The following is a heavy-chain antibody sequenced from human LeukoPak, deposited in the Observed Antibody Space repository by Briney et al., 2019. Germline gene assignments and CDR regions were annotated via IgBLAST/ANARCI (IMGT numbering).Heavy chain of an antibody. J-gene: IGHJ4*02. CDR3: ASEQLEPYRVFDY. D-gene: IGHD6-13*01. CDR2: IYYSGST. CDR1: GGSISNYY. Sequence: PYETLYLTCTVSGGSISNYYWSWIRQPPGKGLDWIGYIYYSGSTDCNPSLKRRVTISVDTSKNQFSLKLSSVTAADTAVYYCASEQLEPYRVFDYWGQGTVVTVSS. V-gene: IGHV4-59*01.